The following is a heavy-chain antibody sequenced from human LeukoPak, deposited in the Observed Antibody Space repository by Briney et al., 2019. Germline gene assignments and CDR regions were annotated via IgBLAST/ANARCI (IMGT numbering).Heavy chain of an antibody. Sequence: SETLSLTCTVSGGSISSSSYYWGWIRQPPGKGLEWIGSIYYSGSTFYNPSLKSRVTISVDTSKNQLSLKLSSVTAPDTAVYYCARARYYYDSSGYYMPDYFDYWGQGTLVTVSS. D-gene: IGHD3-22*01. V-gene: IGHV4-39*07. CDR3: ARARYYYDSSGYYMPDYFDY. J-gene: IGHJ4*02. CDR2: IYYSGST. CDR1: GGSISSSSYY.